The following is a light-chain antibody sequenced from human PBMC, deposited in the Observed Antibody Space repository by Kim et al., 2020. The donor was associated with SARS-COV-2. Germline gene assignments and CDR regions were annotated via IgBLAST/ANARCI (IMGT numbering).Light chain of an antibody. J-gene: IGKJ5*01. Sequence: DIELTQSPLSLPVTPGEPASISCRSSQSLLHSDAYNYLDWYLQKPGQSPQLLIYLGSKRVSGVPDRFSGSGSGTDFTLKISRVEAEDVGVYYCMQALQTPNTFGQGTRLEIK. V-gene: IGKV2-28*01. CDR2: LGS. CDR3: MQALQTPNT. CDR1: QSLLHSDAYNY.